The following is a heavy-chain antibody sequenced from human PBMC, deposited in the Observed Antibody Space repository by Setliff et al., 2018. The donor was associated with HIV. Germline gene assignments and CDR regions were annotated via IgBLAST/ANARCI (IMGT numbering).Heavy chain of an antibody. J-gene: IGHJ6*02. V-gene: IGHV1-46*01. D-gene: IGHD6-19*01. CDR1: GYKFTSYY. CDR2: INLSSGST. Sequence: ASVKVSCKASGYKFTSYYIHWVRQAPGQGLEWMGIINLSSGSTTYAQRFQGRVTMTSDTYTSTVYMELSSLTSEDTAVYYCARDRSSGWSFYYGMDVWGQGTTVTVSS. CDR3: ARDRSSGWSFYYGMDV.